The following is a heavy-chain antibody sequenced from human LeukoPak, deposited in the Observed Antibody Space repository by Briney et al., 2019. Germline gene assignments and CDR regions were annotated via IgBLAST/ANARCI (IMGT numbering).Heavy chain of an antibody. D-gene: IGHD3-22*01. CDR3: AKPPYDSSGYYYPYYYYGMDV. J-gene: IGHJ6*02. Sequence: GGSLRLSCAASGFTFSSYAMSWVRQAPGKGLEWVSAISGSGGSTYYADSVKGRFTISRDNSKNTLYLQMNSLRAEDTAVYYCAKPPYDSSGYYYPYYYYGMDVWGQGTTVTVSS. CDR1: GFTFSSYA. V-gene: IGHV3-23*01. CDR2: ISGSGGST.